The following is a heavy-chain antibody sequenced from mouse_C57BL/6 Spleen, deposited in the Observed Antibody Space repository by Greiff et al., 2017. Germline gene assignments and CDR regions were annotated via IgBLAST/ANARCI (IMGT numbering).Heavy chain of an antibody. CDR2: INPYNGGT. CDR3: ARNDYPSYWYFDV. J-gene: IGHJ1*03. D-gene: IGHD2-4*01. Sequence: EVQLQESGPVLVKPGASVKMSCKASGYTFTDYYMNWVKQSHGKSLEWIGVINPYNGGTSYNQKFKGKATLTVDKSSSTAYMELNSLTSEDSAVYYCARNDYPSYWYFDVWGTGTTVTVSS. CDR1: GYTFTDYY. V-gene: IGHV1-19*01.